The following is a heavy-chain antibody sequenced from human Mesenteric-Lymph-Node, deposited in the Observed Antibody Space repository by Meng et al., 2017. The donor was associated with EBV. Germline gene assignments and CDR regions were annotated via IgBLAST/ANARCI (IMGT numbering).Heavy chain of an antibody. CDR1: GASVSGNSAA. V-gene: IGHV6-1*01. CDR2: TYYMSKWYN. CDR3: ARATSGFDS. Sequence: QLDQSGPGLVAPLPPSSLTSAIPGASVSGNSAAWNWIRQSPLRGLEWLGRTYYMSKWYNDYAVSVKSRISINPDTSKNQFSLQLNSVTPEDTAVYYCARATSGFDSWGQGTLVTVSS. J-gene: IGHJ4*02. D-gene: IGHD2-2*01.